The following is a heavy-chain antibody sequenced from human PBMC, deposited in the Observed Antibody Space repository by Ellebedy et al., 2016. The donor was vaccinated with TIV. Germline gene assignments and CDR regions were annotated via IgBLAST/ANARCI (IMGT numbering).Heavy chain of an antibody. Sequence: PGGSLRPSCAASGFTFNSYAMHWVRQAPGKGLEWVSVIFSAADGGETHYADSVKGRFTISRDSSKNTLYLQMNSLRAEDTAVYYCARDAAGNGGKLDYWGQGALVTVSS. CDR1: GFTFNSYA. V-gene: IGHV3-23*03. CDR3: ARDAAGNGGKLDY. J-gene: IGHJ4*02. CDR2: IFSAADGGET. D-gene: IGHD4-23*01.